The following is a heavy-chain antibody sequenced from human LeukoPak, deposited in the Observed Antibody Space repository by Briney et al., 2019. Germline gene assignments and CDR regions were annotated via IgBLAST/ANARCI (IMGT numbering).Heavy chain of an antibody. CDR1: GYTFTSYY. J-gene: IGHJ4*02. Sequence: GASVKVSCKASGYTFTSYYMHWVRQAPGQGLEWMGIINPSGGSTSYAQKFQGRVTMTRDTSTSTAYMELSSLRSEDTAVYYCARERVNYYDSSGYYEDFDYWGQGTLVTVSS. CDR2: INPSGGST. V-gene: IGHV1-46*01. CDR3: ARERVNYYDSSGYYEDFDY. D-gene: IGHD3-22*01.